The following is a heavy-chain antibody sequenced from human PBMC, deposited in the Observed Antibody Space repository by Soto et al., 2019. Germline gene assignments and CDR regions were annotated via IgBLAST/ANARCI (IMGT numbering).Heavy chain of an antibody. CDR2: VKQDGSAR. CDR1: GFTFSSHW. D-gene: IGHD2-21*02. J-gene: IGHJ4*02. Sequence: GGSLRLSCASSGFTFSSHWMSWFRQAPGKGLEWVANVKQDGSARYYADSVRGRFTISRDNAQNSLHLQMNGLRAEDTAVYYCARPSYCGADCYHYFDSWGLGTLVTVSS. CDR3: ARPSYCGADCYHYFDS. V-gene: IGHV3-7*01.